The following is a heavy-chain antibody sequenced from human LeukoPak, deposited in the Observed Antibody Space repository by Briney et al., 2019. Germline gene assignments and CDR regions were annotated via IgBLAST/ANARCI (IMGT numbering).Heavy chain of an antibody. V-gene: IGHV3-21*01. Sequence: GGSLRLSCAASGFTFSSYSMNWVRQAPGKGVEGVSSISSSSSYIYYADSVKGRFTISRDNAKKSLYLQMNSLRAEDTAVYYCAREYCSGGSCYSSDGMDVWGQGTTVAVSS. CDR3: AREYCSGGSCYSSDGMDV. D-gene: IGHD2-15*01. J-gene: IGHJ6*02. CDR1: GFTFSSYS. CDR2: ISSSSSYI.